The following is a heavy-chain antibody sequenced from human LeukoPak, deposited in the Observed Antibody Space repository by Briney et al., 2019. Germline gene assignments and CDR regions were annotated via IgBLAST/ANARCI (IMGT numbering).Heavy chain of an antibody. CDR1: GYSFTSYW. J-gene: IGHJ6*03. V-gene: IGHV5-51*01. CDR2: IYPGDSDT. Sequence: GESLKISCKGSGYSFTSYWIGWVRQMPGKGLEWVGIIYPGDSDTRYSPSFQGQVTISADKSISTAYLQWSSLKASDTAMYYCARTISSGWSYYYYYMDVWGKGTTVTVSS. D-gene: IGHD6-19*01. CDR3: ARTISSGWSYYYYYMDV.